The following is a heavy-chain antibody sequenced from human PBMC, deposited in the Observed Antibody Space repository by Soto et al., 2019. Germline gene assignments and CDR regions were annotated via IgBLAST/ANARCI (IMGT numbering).Heavy chain of an antibody. V-gene: IGHV4-59*01. J-gene: IGHJ6*03. CDR2: IYYSGST. CDR1: GGSISSYY. D-gene: IGHD1-1*01. Sequence: PSETLSLTCTVSGGSISSYYWSWIRQPPGKGLEWIGYIYYSGSTNYNPSLKSRVTISVDTSKNQFSLKLSSVTAADTAVYYCTRDRTGTTSHYMEVWGKGTTVPVSS. CDR3: TRDRTGTTSHYMEV.